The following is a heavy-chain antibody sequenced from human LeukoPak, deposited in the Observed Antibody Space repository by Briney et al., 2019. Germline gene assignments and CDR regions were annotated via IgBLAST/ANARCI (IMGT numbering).Heavy chain of an antibody. CDR3: VKEEQQLDPYYFDY. V-gene: IGHV3-30*14. CDR1: GFTFSSYA. Sequence: GGSLRLSCAASGFTFSSYAMHWVRQAPGKGLEWVAVISYDGSNKYYADSVKGRFTISRDNSKNTLYLQMSSLRAEDTAVYYCVKEEQQLDPYYFDYWGQGTLVTVSS. J-gene: IGHJ4*02. CDR2: ISYDGSNK. D-gene: IGHD6-13*01.